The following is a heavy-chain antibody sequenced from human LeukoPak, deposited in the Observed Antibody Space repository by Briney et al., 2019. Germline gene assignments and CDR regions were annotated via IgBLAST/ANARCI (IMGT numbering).Heavy chain of an antibody. D-gene: IGHD1-1*01. CDR1: GYTFTSYY. CDR3: ARGVRSQLERRSSSELYYYYMDV. V-gene: IGHV1-8*01. CDR2: MNPNSGNT. J-gene: IGHJ6*03. Sequence: ASVKVSCKASGYTFTSYYINWVRQATGQGLEWMGWMNPNSGNTGYAQKFQGRVTMTRNTSISTAYMELSSLRSEDTAVYYCARGVRSQLERRSSSELYYYYMDVWGKGTTVTISS.